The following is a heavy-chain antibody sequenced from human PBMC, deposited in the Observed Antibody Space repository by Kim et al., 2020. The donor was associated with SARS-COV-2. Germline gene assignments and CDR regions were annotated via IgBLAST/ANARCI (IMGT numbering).Heavy chain of an antibody. D-gene: IGHD6-13*01. CDR3: AKPQSLTPPGYGSSWFYYYYGMDV. V-gene: IGHV3-23*03. CDR1: GFTFSSYA. Sequence: GGSLRLSCAASGFTFSSYAMSWVRQAPGKGLEWVSVIYSGGSSTYYADSVKGRFTISRDNSKNTLYLQMNSLRAEDTAVYYCAKPQSLTPPGYGSSWFYYYYGMDVWGQGTTVTVSS. J-gene: IGHJ6*02. CDR2: IYSGGSST.